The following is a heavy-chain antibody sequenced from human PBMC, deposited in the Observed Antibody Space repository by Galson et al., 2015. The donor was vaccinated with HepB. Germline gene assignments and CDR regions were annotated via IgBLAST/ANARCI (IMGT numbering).Heavy chain of an antibody. CDR1: GFMFSNYA. CDR3: ARSGIRITIFGVVMGAFDI. CDR2: TSYDENNK. Sequence: SLRLSCAASGFMFSNYAMHWVRQAPGKGLEWVALTSYDENNKYYADSVKGRFTISRDNSKNTLFLQMNSLRPEDTAVYYCARSGIRITIFGVVMGAFDIWGQGTMVTVSS. D-gene: IGHD3-3*01. J-gene: IGHJ3*02. V-gene: IGHV3-30-3*01.